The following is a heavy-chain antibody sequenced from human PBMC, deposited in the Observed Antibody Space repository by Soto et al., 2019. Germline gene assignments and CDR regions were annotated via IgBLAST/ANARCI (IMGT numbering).Heavy chain of an antibody. D-gene: IGHD3-10*01. CDR1: GFSFSSYW. J-gene: IGHJ5*02. Sequence: EVQLVESGGGLVQPGGSLRLSCVASGFSFSSYWMQWVRQAPGKGLVWVSCINTDGSVTRYADSVKGRFTISRDNAKNTLYPPVTSLTAADTALYYCAGPGGGSGMGFDTWGQGTLVTVSS. V-gene: IGHV3-74*01. CDR3: AGPGGGSGMGFDT. CDR2: INTDGSVT.